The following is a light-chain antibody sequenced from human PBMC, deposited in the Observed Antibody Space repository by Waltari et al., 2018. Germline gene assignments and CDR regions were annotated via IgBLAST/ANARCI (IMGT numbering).Light chain of an antibody. Sequence: QSAPTQPASVSGSPGQSITIPCTGTSRDVGGYNYVSWYQHHPGNVPKLIIYDVSNRPSGVSHRFSGSKSGNTASLSISGLQTEDEADYYCSSYTSSTTLVFGTGTKVTVL. CDR3: SSYTSSTTLV. V-gene: IGLV2-14*03. CDR1: SRDVGGYNY. J-gene: IGLJ1*01. CDR2: DVS.